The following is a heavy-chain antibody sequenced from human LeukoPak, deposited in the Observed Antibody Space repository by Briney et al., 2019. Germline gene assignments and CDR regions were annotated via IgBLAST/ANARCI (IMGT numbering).Heavy chain of an antibody. CDR3: ARDQGKDGDRNYYYGMDV. J-gene: IGHJ6*02. V-gene: IGHV3-48*03. CDR2: TSSSGSTM. D-gene: IGHD4-17*01. CDR1: GFTFSNYE. Sequence: GGSLRLSCAASGFTFSNYEMNWVRQAPGEGLGWVSYTSSSGSTMYYADSVRGRFTLSRDNAKNSLYLQMNGLRAEDTAVYYCARDQGKDGDRNYYYGMDVWGQGTTVTVSS.